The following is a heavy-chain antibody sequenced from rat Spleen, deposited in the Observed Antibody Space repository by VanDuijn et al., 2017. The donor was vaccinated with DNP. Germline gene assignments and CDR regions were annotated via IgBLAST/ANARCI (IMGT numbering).Heavy chain of an antibody. CDR1: GFTFSDYA. J-gene: IGHJ4*01. V-gene: IGHV5-17*01. CDR3: ARHRTISPYYYDMDA. CDR2: IIYDGGTP. Sequence: EVQLVESGGGLVQPGRSLKLSCTASGFTFSDYAMAWVRQSPKKGLEWVATIIYDGGTPYYRDSVKGRFTISRDNAQSTLYLQMDSLRSEDTATYYCARHRTISPYYYDMDAWGKGASVTVSS.